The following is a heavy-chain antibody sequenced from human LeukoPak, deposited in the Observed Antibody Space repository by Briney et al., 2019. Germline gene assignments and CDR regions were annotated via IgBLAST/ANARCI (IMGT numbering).Heavy chain of an antibody. CDR2: IYYSGST. V-gene: IGHV4-59*01. CDR1: GGSISSDY. D-gene: IGHD5-12*01. CDR3: ARESPYDGAFDI. Sequence: PSETLSLTCSVSGGSISSDYWTWVRQPPGKGLEWIGYIYYSGSTNYNPSLKSRVTISLDTSKNQFSLKLSSVTAAGTAVYYCARESPYDGAFDIWGQGTVVTVSS. J-gene: IGHJ3*02.